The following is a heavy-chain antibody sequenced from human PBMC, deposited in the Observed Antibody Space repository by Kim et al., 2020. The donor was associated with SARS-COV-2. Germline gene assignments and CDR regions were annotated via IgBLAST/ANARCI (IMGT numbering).Heavy chain of an antibody. D-gene: IGHD6-13*01. CDR3: TRDEARYSSSWVDYYYYGMDV. CDR2: IRSKAYGGTT. V-gene: IGHV3-49*03. CDR1: GFTFGDYA. Sequence: GGSLRLSCTASGFTFGDYAMSWFRQAPGKGLEWVGFIRSKAYGGTTEYAASVKGRFTISRDDSKSIAYLQMNSLKTEDTAVYYCTRDEARYSSSWVDYYYYGMDVWGQGTTVTVSS. J-gene: IGHJ6*02.